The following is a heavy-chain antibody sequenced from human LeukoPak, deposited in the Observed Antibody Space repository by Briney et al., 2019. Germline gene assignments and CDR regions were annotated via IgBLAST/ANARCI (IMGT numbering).Heavy chain of an antibody. Sequence: PGGSLRLSCAASGFTFSSYGMSWVRQAPGKGLEWVSYISSSSSTIYYADSVKGRFTISRDNAKNSLYLQMNSLRAEDTAVYYCASIRPGSHKAFDYWGQGTLVTVSS. CDR3: ASIRPGSHKAFDY. V-gene: IGHV3-48*01. CDR1: GFTFSSYG. J-gene: IGHJ4*02. D-gene: IGHD1-14*01. CDR2: ISSSSSTI.